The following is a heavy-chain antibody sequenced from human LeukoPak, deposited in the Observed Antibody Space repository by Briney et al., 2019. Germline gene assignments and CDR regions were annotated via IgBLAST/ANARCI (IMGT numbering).Heavy chain of an antibody. J-gene: IGHJ4*02. Sequence: GGSLRLSCAAPGFTFSDYYMSWIRQAPGKGLEWVSYISSSGSTIYYADSVKGRFTISRDNAKNSLYLQMNSLRAEDTAVYYCASSRYCSSTSCYWGQGTLVTVSS. D-gene: IGHD2-2*01. CDR1: GFTFSDYY. CDR2: ISSSGSTI. CDR3: ASSRYCSSTSCY. V-gene: IGHV3-11*01.